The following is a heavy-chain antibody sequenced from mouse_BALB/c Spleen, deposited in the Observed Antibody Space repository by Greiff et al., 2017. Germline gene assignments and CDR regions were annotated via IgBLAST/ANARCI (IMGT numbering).Heavy chain of an antibody. Sequence: EVKLMESGGDLVKPGGSLKLSCAASGFTFSSYGMSWVRQTPDKRLEWVATISSGGSYTYYPDSVKGRFTISRDNAKNTLYLQMSSLKSEDTAMYYCARGEAARDYWGQGTSVTVSS. J-gene: IGHJ4*01. CDR2: ISSGGSYT. CDR3: ARGEAARDY. CDR1: GFTFSSYG. V-gene: IGHV5-6*01.